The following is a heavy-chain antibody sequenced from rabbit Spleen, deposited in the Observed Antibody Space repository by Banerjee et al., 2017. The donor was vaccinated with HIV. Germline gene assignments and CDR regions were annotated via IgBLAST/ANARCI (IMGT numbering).Heavy chain of an antibody. V-gene: IGHV1S45*01. J-gene: IGHJ4*01. CDR2: IETGVRII. Sequence: QEQVEESGGDLVKPGASLTLTCTASGFDFSSGYWIYWVRQAPGKGLEWIARIETGVRIINYATWAKGRFTISKTSSTTVDLKMTSLTAADTATYFCARGVYDDNDTYYFDLWGPGTLVTVS. CDR3: ARGVYDDNDTYYFDL. D-gene: IGHD2-1*01. CDR1: GFDFSSGYW.